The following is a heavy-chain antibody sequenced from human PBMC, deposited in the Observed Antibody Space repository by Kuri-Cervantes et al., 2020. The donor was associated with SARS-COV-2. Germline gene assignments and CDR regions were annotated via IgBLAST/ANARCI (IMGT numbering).Heavy chain of an antibody. D-gene: IGHD2-2*01. V-gene: IGHV3-49*04. CDR3: TTGDIVVVPAAINYYYYMDV. CDR1: GFTFGDYA. CDR2: IRSKAYGGTT. J-gene: IGHJ6*03. Sequence: GGSLRLSCAASGFTFGDYAMTWVRQAPGKGLEWVGFIRSKAYGGTTEYAASVKGRFTISRDDSKSIAYLQMNSLKTEDTAVYYCTTGDIVVVPAAINYYYYMDVWGKGTTVTVSS.